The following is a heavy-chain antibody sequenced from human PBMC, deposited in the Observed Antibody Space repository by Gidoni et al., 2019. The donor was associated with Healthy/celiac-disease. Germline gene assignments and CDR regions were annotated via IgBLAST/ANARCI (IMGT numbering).Heavy chain of an antibody. J-gene: IGHJ4*02. V-gene: IGHV3-30*04. CDR1: GFTFSSYA. CDR2: ISYDGSNK. Sequence: QVQLVESGGGVFQPGRSLRLSCAASGFTFSSYAMHWVRQAPGKGLEWVAVISYDGSNKYYADSVKGRFTISRDNSKNTLYLQMNSLRAEDTAVYYCARRSAVADYFDYWGQGTLVTVSS. D-gene: IGHD6-19*01. CDR3: ARRSAVADYFDY.